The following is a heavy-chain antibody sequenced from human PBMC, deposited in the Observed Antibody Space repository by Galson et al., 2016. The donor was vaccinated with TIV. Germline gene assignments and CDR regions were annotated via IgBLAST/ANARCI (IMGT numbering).Heavy chain of an antibody. J-gene: IGHJ4*02. CDR2: MDSSGFAT. V-gene: IGHV3-23*01. Sequence: LRLSCAASGFRLINYAVSWVRQAPGKGLQWVSGMDSSGFATYTADSVKGRFTIARDNSKNTLYLQMNSLRAEDTAVYYCATDPSFTYHFDSRGYYFDYWGQGTLVTVSS. CDR1: GFRLINYA. D-gene: IGHD3-22*01. CDR3: ATDPSFTYHFDSRGYYFDY.